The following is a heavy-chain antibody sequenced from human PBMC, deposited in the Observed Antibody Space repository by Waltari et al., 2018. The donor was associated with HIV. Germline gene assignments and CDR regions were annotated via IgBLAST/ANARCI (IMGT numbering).Heavy chain of an antibody. CDR3: ARGRKQFGDRGDLDY. Sequence: EVQLVESGGGLVQPGGSLRLYCAASGFTFSSYSMNWVRKAPGKGLVWVSYISSMSSTIYYADSVKGRFTISRDNAKNSLYLQMNSLRDEDTAVYYCARGRKQFGDRGDLDYWGQGTLVTVSS. V-gene: IGHV3-48*02. CDR2: ISSMSSTI. D-gene: IGHD3-10*01. CDR1: GFTFSSYS. J-gene: IGHJ4*02.